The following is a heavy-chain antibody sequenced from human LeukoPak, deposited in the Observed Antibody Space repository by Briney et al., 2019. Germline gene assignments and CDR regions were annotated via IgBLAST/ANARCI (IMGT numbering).Heavy chain of an antibody. D-gene: IGHD5-18*01. J-gene: IGHJ4*02. CDR2: ISGSGGST. V-gene: IGHV3-23*01. Sequence: PGGSLRLSCAASGFTFSSYAMSWVRQAPGKGLGWVSAISGSGGSTYYADSVKGRFTISGDNSKNTLYLQMNSLRAEDTAVYYCAKTVNTAMVPFDYWGQGTLVTVSS. CDR1: GFTFSSYA. CDR3: AKTVNTAMVPFDY.